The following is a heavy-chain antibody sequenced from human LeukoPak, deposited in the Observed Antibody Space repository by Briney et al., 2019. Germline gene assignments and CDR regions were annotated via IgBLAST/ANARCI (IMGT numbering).Heavy chain of an antibody. CDR2: IIPIFGTA. V-gene: IGHV1-69*05. CDR3: ASGYGDYVELSSYFDY. D-gene: IGHD4-17*01. J-gene: IGHJ4*02. CDR1: GGTFSSYA. Sequence: GASVKVSCKASGGTFSSYAISWVRQAPGQGLEWMGRIIPIFGTANSAQKFQGRVTITTDESTSTAYMELSSLRSEDTAVYYCASGYGDYVELSSYFDYWGQGTLVTVSS.